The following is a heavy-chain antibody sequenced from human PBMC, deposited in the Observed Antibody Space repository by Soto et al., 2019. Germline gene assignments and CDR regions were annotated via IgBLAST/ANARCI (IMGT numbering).Heavy chain of an antibody. CDR3: ARDQPGYSYGYGLGY. CDR1: GCTFSRYS. J-gene: IGHJ4*02. Sequence: EVQLVESGGGLVKPGGSLRLSCAASGCTFSRYSMNWLRQARGKVLEWVSSISSSSSYIYYADSVKGRFTISRDNAKNSLYLQMNSLRAEDTAVYYCARDQPGYSYGYGLGYWGQGTLVTVSS. CDR2: ISSSSSYI. D-gene: IGHD5-18*01. V-gene: IGHV3-21*01.